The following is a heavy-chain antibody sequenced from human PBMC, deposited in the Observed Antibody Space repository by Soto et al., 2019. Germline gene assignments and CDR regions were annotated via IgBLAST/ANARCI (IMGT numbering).Heavy chain of an antibody. CDR1: GGTFSSYA. V-gene: IGHV1-69*06. J-gene: IGHJ4*02. Sequence: SVKVSCKASGGTFSSYAIGWVRQAPGQGLEWMGGIIPIFGTANYAQKFQGRVTITADKSTNTAYMELSSLRSEDTAVYYCARENVDSSGYYFDYWGQGTLVTVSS. CDR3: ARENVDSSGYYFDY. CDR2: IIPIFGTA. D-gene: IGHD3-22*01.